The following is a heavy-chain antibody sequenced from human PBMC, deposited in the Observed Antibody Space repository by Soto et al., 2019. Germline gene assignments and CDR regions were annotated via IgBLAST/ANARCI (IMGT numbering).Heavy chain of an antibody. V-gene: IGHV4-31*03. D-gene: IGHD2-2*03. Sequence: QVQLQESGPGLVKPSQTLSLTCTVSGGSISSGGYYWSWIRQHPGKGLEWIGYIYYSGSTYYNPSLKSRVTLSVDTSKNQFSLKLSSVTAADTAVYYCARAGWIGSWYFDLWGRGTLVTVSS. J-gene: IGHJ2*01. CDR3: ARAGWIGSWYFDL. CDR2: IYYSGST. CDR1: GGSISSGGYY.